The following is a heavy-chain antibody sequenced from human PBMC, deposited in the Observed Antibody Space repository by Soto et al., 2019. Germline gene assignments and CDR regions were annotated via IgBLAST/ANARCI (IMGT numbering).Heavy chain of an antibody. V-gene: IGHV1-18*01. CDR1: GYTFTSYG. Sequence: QVQLVQSGAEVKKPGASVKVSCKASGYTFTSYGISWVRQAPGQGLEWMGWISAYNGNTNYAQKLQGRVTMTTDTSTSTAYMGLRSLRSDDTAVYYCARDRYCSSTSCPRGWFDPWGQGTLVTVSS. CDR3: ARDRYCSSTSCPRGWFDP. D-gene: IGHD2-2*01. CDR2: ISAYNGNT. J-gene: IGHJ5*02.